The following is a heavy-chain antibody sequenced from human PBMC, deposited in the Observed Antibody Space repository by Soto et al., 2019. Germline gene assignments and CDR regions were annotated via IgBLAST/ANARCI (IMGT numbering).Heavy chain of an antibody. Sequence: GGSLRLSCVASGFNVSSYSMNWVRQAPGKGLEWVSSISSSSSYIYYADSVKGRFTISRDNAKNSLYLQMNSPRAEDTAVYYCARDVQAYCSSTSCPSYGMYVWGQGYTCTVSS. CDR3: ARDVQAYCSSTSCPSYGMYV. CDR1: GFNVSSYS. J-gene: IGHJ6*02. CDR2: ISSSSSYI. V-gene: IGHV3-21*01. D-gene: IGHD2-2*01.